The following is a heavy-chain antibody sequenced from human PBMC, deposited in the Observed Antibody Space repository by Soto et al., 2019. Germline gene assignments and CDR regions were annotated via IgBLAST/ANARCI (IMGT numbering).Heavy chain of an antibody. D-gene: IGHD6-6*01. Sequence: EVQLVESGGGLVQPGGSLRLSCAASGFTFSSYEMNWVRQAPGKGLEWVSYISSSGSTIYYADSVKGRFTISRDNAKNSLYLQMNSLRAEDKAVYYCARDRRSSSARHYWYFDLWGRGTLVTFSS. CDR3: ARDRRSSSARHYWYFDL. CDR2: ISSSGSTI. CDR1: GFTFSSYE. J-gene: IGHJ2*01. V-gene: IGHV3-48*03.